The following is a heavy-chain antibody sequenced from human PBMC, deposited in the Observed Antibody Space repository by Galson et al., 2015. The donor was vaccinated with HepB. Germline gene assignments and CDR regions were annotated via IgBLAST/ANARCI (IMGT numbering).Heavy chain of an antibody. D-gene: IGHD3-16*01. V-gene: IGHV4-59*08. J-gene: IGHJ5*02. CDR1: GGSISGFY. Sequence: SETLSLTCSVSGGSISGFYWSWIRQPPGKGLEWIGYVFYSGGSIYNPSLKSRVTISADTSTNQFFLKLNSVTAADTAVYYCARHTWDLADFGWFDPWGQGTLVTVSS. CDR2: VFYSGGS. CDR3: ARHTWDLADFGWFDP.